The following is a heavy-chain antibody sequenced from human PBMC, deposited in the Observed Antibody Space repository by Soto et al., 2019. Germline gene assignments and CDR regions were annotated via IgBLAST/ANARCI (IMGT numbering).Heavy chain of an antibody. J-gene: IGHJ6*02. V-gene: IGHV3-33*01. D-gene: IGHD3-3*02. CDR1: GFSFSRYG. CDR2: IWHDGSNA. CDR3: ASDIRRDNHFWTGIYYGMDV. Sequence: QVHLVESGGGVVQPGRSLRLSCTASGFSFSRYGMHWVRQAPGKGLEWVAVIWHDGSNAFYADCAKGRFIMSRDNSKKTLYLQISCLRVEDTAVYFCASDIRRDNHFWTGIYYGMDVWGQGTTVAVSS.